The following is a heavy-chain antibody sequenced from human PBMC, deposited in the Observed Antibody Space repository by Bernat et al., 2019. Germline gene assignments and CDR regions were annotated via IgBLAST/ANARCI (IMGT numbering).Heavy chain of an antibody. D-gene: IGHD3-9*01. CDR3: AREARRWYYDILIGLYFDY. V-gene: IGHV3-33*01. Sequence: QVQLVESGGGVVQPGRSLRLSCAASGFTFSSYGMHWVRQAPGKGLEWVAVIWYDGSNKYYADSVKGRFTISRDNSKNTLYLQMNSLRAEDTAVYYCAREARRWYYDILIGLYFDYWGQGTLVTVSS. J-gene: IGHJ4*02. CDR2: IWYDGSNK. CDR1: GFTFSSYG.